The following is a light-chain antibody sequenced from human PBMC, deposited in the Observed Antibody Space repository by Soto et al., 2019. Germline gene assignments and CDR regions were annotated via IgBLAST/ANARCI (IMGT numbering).Light chain of an antibody. CDR2: GAS. CDR1: QSVRNN. Sequence: EIVMTQSPPTLSLSPGERATLSCRASQSVRNNLAWYQQRPGQVPRLLIHGASTRATGIPARFGGSGSGTEFTLTISSLQSEDFALYYCHQYDDWPPGYTFGQGTKLEI. CDR3: HQYDDWPPGYT. V-gene: IGKV3-15*01. J-gene: IGKJ2*01.